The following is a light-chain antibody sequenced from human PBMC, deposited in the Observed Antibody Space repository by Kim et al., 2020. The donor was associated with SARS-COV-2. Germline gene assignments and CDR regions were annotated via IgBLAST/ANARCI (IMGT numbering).Light chain of an antibody. V-gene: IGKV1-39*01. Sequence: SASVGDIVTITCRASQSVSGYLNWYQQKQGKAPSVLISGASSLQSGVPSRFRGSGYGTDFTFTISSLQPEDFATYYCQQSYTTPYTFGQGTKLEI. CDR2: GAS. CDR1: QSVSGY. J-gene: IGKJ2*01. CDR3: QQSYTTPYT.